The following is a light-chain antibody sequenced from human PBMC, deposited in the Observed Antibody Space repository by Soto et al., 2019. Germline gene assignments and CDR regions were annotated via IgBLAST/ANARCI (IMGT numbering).Light chain of an antibody. CDR2: EVS. CDR1: SSDVGGYNY. V-gene: IGLV2-8*01. Sequence: QSALTQPPSASGSPGQSVTISCTGTSSDVGGYNYVSWYQQHPGKAPKLMIYEVSKRPSWVPDRFSGSKSGNTASLTVSGLQAEYEADYYCSSYAGSNNVVFGGGTKLAVL. CDR3: SSYAGSNNVV. J-gene: IGLJ2*01.